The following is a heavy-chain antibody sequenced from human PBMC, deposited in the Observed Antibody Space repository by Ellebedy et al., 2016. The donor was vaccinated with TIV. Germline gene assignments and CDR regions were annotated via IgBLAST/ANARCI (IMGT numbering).Heavy chain of an antibody. D-gene: IGHD1-26*01. J-gene: IGHJ3*02. CDR2: ISSGGTSM. V-gene: IGHV3-48*03. CDR1: GFTFNSYE. Sequence: GESLKISCVASGFTFNSYEMNWVRQAPGRGLEWISYISSGGTSMYYADSVKARFTVSRDNAKNSLYLQMNSLRAEDTAVYYCARDYLPDTGGYSGVDIWGQGTMVTVSS. CDR3: ARDYLPDTGGYSGVDI.